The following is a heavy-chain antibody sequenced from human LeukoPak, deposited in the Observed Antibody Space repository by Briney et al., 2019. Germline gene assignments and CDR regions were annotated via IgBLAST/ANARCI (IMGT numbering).Heavy chain of an antibody. CDR2: ISYDGSNK. D-gene: IGHD3-10*01. J-gene: IGHJ4*02. CDR3: AKGALTMVRGVTPNYFDY. CDR1: GFTFSSYG. Sequence: GRSLRLSCAASGFTFSSYGMHWVRQAPGKGLEGVAGISYDGSNKYYADSVKGRFTISRDNSKNTLYLQMNSLRAEDTAVYYCAKGALTMVRGVTPNYFDYWGQGTLVTVSS. V-gene: IGHV3-30*18.